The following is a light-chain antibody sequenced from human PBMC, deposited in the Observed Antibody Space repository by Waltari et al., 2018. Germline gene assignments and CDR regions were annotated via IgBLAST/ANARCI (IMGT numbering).Light chain of an antibody. CDR3: QQYHSVPRT. V-gene: IGKV4-1*01. CDR2: WAS. Sequence: DIVLTQSPDSLAVSLGEWATINCKSSQSVLYSPNNKNYLGWFQQKTGQPPKLLIYWASMRESGVPDRFSGSGSGTDFTLTISSLQAEDVAVYYCQQYHSVPRTFGQGTKVEI. CDR1: QSVLYSPNNKNY. J-gene: IGKJ1*01.